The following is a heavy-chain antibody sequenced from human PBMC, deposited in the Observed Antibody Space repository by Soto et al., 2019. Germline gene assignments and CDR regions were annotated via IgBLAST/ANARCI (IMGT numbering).Heavy chain of an antibody. V-gene: IGHV3-30*03. CDR1: GFTFSSYG. CDR3: ARDVEMIVVVGAFDI. D-gene: IGHD3-22*01. CDR2: ISYDGSNK. J-gene: IGHJ3*02. Sequence: GSLRLSCAASGFTFSSYGMHWVRQAPGKGLEWVAVISYDGSNKYYADSVKGRFTISRDNSKNTLYLQMNSLRAEDTAVYYCARDVEMIVVVGAFDIWGQGTMVTVSS.